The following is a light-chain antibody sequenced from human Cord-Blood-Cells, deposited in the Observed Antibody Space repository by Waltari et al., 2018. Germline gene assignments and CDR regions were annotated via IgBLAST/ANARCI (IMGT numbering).Light chain of an antibody. CDR1: SSDVGGYNY. Sequence: QSALTQPRSVSGSPGQSVTISCTGTSSDVGGYNYVSWYQQHPGKAPKLMIYDVSKLPSGVPDRSSGSKSGNTASLTISGLQAEDEADYYCGSYAGSYTYVFGTGTKVTVL. V-gene: IGLV2-11*01. CDR2: DVS. CDR3: GSYAGSYTYV. J-gene: IGLJ1*01.